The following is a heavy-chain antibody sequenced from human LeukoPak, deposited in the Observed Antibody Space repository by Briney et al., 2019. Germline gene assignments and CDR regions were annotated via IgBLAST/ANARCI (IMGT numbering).Heavy chain of an antibody. J-gene: IGHJ5*02. D-gene: IGHD5-12*01. CDR3: VTGNGVATIGNWFDP. Sequence: ASVKVSCKASGYTFTSYAMHWVRQAPGQRLEWMGWINAGNGNTKYSQKFQGRVTITRDTSASTAYMELSSLRSEDTAVYYCVTGNGVATIGNWFDPWGQGTLVTVSS. CDR1: GYTFTSYA. CDR2: INAGNGNT. V-gene: IGHV1-3*01.